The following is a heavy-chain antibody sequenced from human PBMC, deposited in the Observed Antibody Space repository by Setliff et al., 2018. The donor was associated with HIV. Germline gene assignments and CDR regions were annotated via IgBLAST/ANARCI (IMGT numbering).Heavy chain of an antibody. CDR2: INHSGST. D-gene: IGHD6-19*01. CDR1: GESFSAYY. Sequence: SETLSLTCAVYGESFSAYYWSWIRQPPGKGLEWIGQINHSGSTNYNPSLKTRIYISIDTSKNQFSLKLTSVTAADSAVYYCARLRRSSGWSFDYWAQGTLVTVSS. J-gene: IGHJ4*02. CDR3: ARLRRSSGWSFDY. V-gene: IGHV4-34*01.